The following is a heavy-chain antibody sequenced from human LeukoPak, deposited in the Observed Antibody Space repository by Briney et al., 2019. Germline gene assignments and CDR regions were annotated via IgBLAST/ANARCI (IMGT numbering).Heavy chain of an antibody. D-gene: IGHD3-22*01. V-gene: IGHV1-24*01. CDR3: ATDITMIVQH. J-gene: IGHJ1*01. Sequence: ASVKVSCKVSGYTLTELSMHWVRKAPGKVLELMGGFDPEDCETIYAEKLERSVTMTVDTSTDTAYMELSSMRSEDTAVYYCATDITMIVQHWGQGTLATVYS. CDR2: FDPEDCET. CDR1: GYTLTELS.